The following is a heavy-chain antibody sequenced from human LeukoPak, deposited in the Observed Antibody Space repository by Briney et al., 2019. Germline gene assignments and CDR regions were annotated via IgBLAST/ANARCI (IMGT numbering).Heavy chain of an antibody. CDR2: TSYDGSNK. V-gene: IGHV3-30*18. D-gene: IGHD6-19*01. Sequence: PGGSLRLSCAASGFTFSSYGMHWVRQAPGKGLEWLAVTSYDGSNKYFADSVKGRFTISRDNSKNTLYLQMNSMRAEDTAVYYCAKDSGIAVAGTLRAFDIWGQGTMVAVSS. J-gene: IGHJ3*02. CDR1: GFTFSSYG. CDR3: AKDSGIAVAGTLRAFDI.